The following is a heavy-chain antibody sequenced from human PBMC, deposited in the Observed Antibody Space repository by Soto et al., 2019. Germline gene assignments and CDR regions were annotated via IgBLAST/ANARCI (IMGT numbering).Heavy chain of an antibody. CDR2: IYYSGST. CDR1: GGSISSGGYY. V-gene: IGHV4-31*03. J-gene: IGHJ3*02. D-gene: IGHD3-22*01. CDR3: ARGFYYDSSGYYSDDAFDI. Sequence: PSETLSLTCTVSGGSISSGGYYWSWIRQHPGKGLEWIGYIYYSGSTYYNPSLKSRVTISVDTSKNQFSLKLSSVTAADTAVYYCARGFYYDSSGYYSDDAFDIWGQGTMVTVSS.